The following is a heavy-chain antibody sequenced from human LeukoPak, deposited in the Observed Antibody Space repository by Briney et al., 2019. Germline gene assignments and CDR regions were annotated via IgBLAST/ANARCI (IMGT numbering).Heavy chain of an antibody. J-gene: IGHJ4*02. D-gene: IGHD2-2*01. CDR2: ISFDGSEK. CDR1: GFTFSSYG. CDR3: ARSQLQYCSTTSCYVFDS. Sequence: PGGSLRLSCVTSGFTFSSYGMHWVRQAPGKGLQWVAVISFDGSEKYYADSVKGRFTISTDYSRNTLYLEMNSLGADDTAVYYCARSQLQYCSTTSCYVFDSWGQGTLVTVSS. V-gene: IGHV3-30*19.